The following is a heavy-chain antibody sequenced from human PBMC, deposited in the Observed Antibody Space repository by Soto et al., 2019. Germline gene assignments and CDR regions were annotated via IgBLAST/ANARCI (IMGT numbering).Heavy chain of an antibody. J-gene: IGHJ5*02. V-gene: IGHV4-4*07. D-gene: IGHD1-1*01. CDR2: IYATGTT. CDR1: GASISGYY. Sequence: SETLSLTCTVSGASISGYYWSWIRKSAGKGLEWIGRIYATGTTDYNPSLKSRVVMSVDTSKKQFSLKLRSVTAADTAVYYCVRDGTKTLRDWFDPWGQGISVTVSS. CDR3: VRDGTKTLRDWFDP.